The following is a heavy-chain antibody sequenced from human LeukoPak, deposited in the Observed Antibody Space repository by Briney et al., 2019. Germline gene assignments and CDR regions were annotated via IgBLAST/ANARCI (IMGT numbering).Heavy chain of an antibody. Sequence: ASVKVSCKAAGYTFTCYYIHWVRQAPGQGLEWMGWINPNSGGTNYAQKFQGRVTMTRDASISTAYMELSRLRSDDTAVYYCARLSGIAAAVGYWGQGTLVTVSS. CDR2: INPNSGGT. D-gene: IGHD6-13*01. CDR3: ARLSGIAAAVGY. CDR1: GYTFTCYY. J-gene: IGHJ4*02. V-gene: IGHV1-2*02.